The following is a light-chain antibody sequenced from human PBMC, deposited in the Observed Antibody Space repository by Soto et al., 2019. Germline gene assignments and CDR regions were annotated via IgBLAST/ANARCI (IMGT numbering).Light chain of an antibody. CDR3: QQRHMWPIT. CDR2: GSS. CDR1: QGVSDW. V-gene: IGKV1-12*01. Sequence: DIQMTQSPSSVSASVGDSVTITCQASQGVSDWVAWYQQKPGEAPKLLIYGSSSLLSGVPSRFSGTRSGTDFTLTISSLEPEDSAVYYCQQRHMWPITFGQGTRLEIK. J-gene: IGKJ5*01.